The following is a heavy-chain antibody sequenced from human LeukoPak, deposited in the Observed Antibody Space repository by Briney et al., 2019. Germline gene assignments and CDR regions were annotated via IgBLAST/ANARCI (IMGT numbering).Heavy chain of an antibody. J-gene: IGHJ4*02. CDR1: GGSISSSSYY. Sequence: SETLSLTCTVSGGSISSSSYYWRWIRQPAGKGLEWIGRIYTSGSTNYNPSLKSRVTMSVDTSKNQFSLELSSVTAADTAVYYCARGEYSYGFGEDYFDYWGQGTLVTVSS. V-gene: IGHV4-61*02. CDR2: IYTSGST. D-gene: IGHD5-18*01. CDR3: ARGEYSYGFGEDYFDY.